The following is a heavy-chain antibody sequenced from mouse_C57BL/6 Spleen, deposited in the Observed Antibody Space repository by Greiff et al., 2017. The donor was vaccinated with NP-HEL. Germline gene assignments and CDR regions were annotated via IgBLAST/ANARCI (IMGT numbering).Heavy chain of an antibody. CDR2: IYPGDGDT. V-gene: IGHV1-82*01. Sequence: QVQLQQSGPELVKPGASVKISCKASGYAFSSSWMNWVKQRPGKGLEWIGRIYPGDGDTNYNGKFKGKATLTADKSSSTAYMQLSSLTSEDSAVYFCASTAQAYYFDYWGKGTTLTVSS. J-gene: IGHJ2*01. CDR1: GYAFSSSW. CDR3: ASTAQAYYFDY. D-gene: IGHD3-2*02.